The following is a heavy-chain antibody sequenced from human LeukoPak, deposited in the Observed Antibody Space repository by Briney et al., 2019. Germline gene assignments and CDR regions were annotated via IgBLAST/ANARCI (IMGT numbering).Heavy chain of an antibody. CDR2: ITSDESST. Sequence: PGGSLRLSCAASGFTFSSYWMHWVRQAPGKGLVWVSHITSDESSTSYADSVKGRFTISRDNAKNTLYLQMNSLRAEDTAVYYCAKAVNLWDHGFGDYWGQGTLVTVSS. CDR1: GFTFSSYW. CDR3: AKAVNLWDHGFGDY. D-gene: IGHD2/OR15-2a*01. V-gene: IGHV3-74*01. J-gene: IGHJ4*02.